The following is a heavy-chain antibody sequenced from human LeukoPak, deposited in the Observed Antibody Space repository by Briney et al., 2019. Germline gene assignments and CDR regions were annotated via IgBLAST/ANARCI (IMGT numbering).Heavy chain of an antibody. V-gene: IGHV4-59*01. CDR1: GGSISSYY. CDR3: ARKHSSGWLFDY. J-gene: IGHJ4*02. D-gene: IGHD6-19*01. Sequence: SETLSLTCTVSGGSISSYYWSWIRQPPGEGLEWIGYIYYSGSTNYNPSLKSRVTISEDTSENQFSLSLSSVTAADTAVYFCARKHSSGWLFDYWGQGALVTVSS. CDR2: IYYSGST.